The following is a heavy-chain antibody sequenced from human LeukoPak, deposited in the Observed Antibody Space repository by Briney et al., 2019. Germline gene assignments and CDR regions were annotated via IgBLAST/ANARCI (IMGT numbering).Heavy chain of an antibody. CDR1: GFTFSDYY. Sequence: GGSLRLSCAASGFTFSDYYMSWIRQAPGKGLEWVSYISSSGSTIYYADSVKGRFTISRDNAKNSLYLQMNSLRAEDTAVYYCARELIVVVPAAMGKQYYYGMDVWGQGTTVTVSS. CDR3: ARELIVVVPAAMGKQYYYGMDV. V-gene: IGHV3-11*01. D-gene: IGHD2-2*01. J-gene: IGHJ6*02. CDR2: ISSSGSTI.